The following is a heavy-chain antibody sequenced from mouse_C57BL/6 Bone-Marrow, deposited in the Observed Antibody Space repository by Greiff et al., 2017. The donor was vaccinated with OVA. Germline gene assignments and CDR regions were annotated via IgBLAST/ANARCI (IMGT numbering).Heavy chain of an antibody. CDR3: ARDGYGYYYFDY. CDR1: GYPFTSYW. J-gene: IGHJ2*01. CDR2: IDPSDSYT. V-gene: IGHV1-50*01. D-gene: IGHD2-2*01. Sequence: QVQLQQPGAELVKPGASVKLSCKASGYPFTSYWMQWVKQRPGQGLEWIGEIDPSDSYTNYNQKFKGKATLTVDTSSSSSYMHLSSLTSEDSAVYYCARDGYGYYYFDYWGQGTTLTVSS.